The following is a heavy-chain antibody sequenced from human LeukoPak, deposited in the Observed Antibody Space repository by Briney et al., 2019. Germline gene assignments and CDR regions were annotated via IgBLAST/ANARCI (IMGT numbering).Heavy chain of an antibody. J-gene: IGHJ6*03. CDR1: GFIFSNYG. Sequence: QSGGSLRLSCVASGFIFSNYGMSWVRQVPGKGLEWVSSVRVDGHTTFYADSVKGRFTISRDNSKNTLYLQMSSLRAEDTAVYYCVTAPYGDYYYYMDVWGKGTTVTISS. D-gene: IGHD4-17*01. CDR3: VTAPYGDYYYYMDV. CDR2: VRVDGHTT. V-gene: IGHV3-23*01.